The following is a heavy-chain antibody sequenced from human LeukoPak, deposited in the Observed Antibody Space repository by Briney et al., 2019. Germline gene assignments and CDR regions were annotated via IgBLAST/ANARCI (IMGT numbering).Heavy chain of an antibody. CDR1: GFTFSSYW. J-gene: IGHJ4*02. CDR2: INQDGSEK. D-gene: IGHD2-15*01. CDR3: ARSVGYCSGGTCYSFDY. V-gene: IGHV3-7*01. Sequence: PGGSLRLSCAASGFTFSSYWMSWVRQAPGKGLEWVANINQDGSEKYYMDSVKGRFTISRDNAKNSLCLQMNSLRAEDTAVYYCARSVGYCSGGTCYSFDYWGQGTLVTVSS.